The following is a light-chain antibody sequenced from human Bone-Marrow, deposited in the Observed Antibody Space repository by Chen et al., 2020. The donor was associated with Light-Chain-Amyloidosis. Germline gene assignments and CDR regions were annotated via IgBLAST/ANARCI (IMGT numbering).Light chain of an antibody. CDR3: QVWDRSSDRPV. CDR1: NIRSTS. V-gene: IGLV3-21*02. CDR2: DDS. Sequence: SYVLTPPSPVSVAPGQTATIACGGNNIRSTSVHWYQQTPGQAPLLVVYDDSDRPSGIPERLSGSNSGNTATLTSSRVEAGDEADYYCQVWDRSSDRPVFGGGTKLTVL. J-gene: IGLJ3*02.